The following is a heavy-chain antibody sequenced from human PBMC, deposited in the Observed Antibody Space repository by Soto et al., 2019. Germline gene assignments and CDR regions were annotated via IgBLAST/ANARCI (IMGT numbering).Heavy chain of an antibody. J-gene: IGHJ4*02. CDR3: ARVYDGYLDY. Sequence: PGGSLRLSCAASGFTFSSYAMHWVRQAPGKGLEWVAVISYDGSNKYYADSVKGRFTISRDNSKNTLYLQMNSLRAEHTAVYYCARVYDGYLDYWGQGTLVTVSS. CDR2: ISYDGSNK. CDR1: GFTFSSYA. V-gene: IGHV3-30-3*01. D-gene: IGHD3-3*01.